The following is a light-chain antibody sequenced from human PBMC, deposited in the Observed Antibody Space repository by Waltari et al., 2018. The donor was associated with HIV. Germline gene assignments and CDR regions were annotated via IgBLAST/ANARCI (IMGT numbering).Light chain of an antibody. CDR2: KTD. V-gene: IGLV1-47*01. CDR1: SSNIGNNF. CDR3: AAWDDSLSGHVA. Sequence: QSALTQPPSASGTPGQRVTISCSGSSSNIGNNFVYWYQQILRTTPKPLIYKTDQRPSGVPDRCSGSKAGTSAALTISGLRSEDEADYFCAAWDDSLSGHVAFGGGTRVTVL. J-gene: IGLJ2*01.